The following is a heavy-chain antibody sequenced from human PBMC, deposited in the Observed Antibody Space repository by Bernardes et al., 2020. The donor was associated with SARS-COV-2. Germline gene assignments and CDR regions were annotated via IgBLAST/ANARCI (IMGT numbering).Heavy chain of an antibody. CDR2: INHSGST. CDR1: GGSFSGYY. Sequence: SETLSLTCAVYGGSFSGYYWSWIRQPPGKGLEWIGEINHSGSTNYNPSLKSRVTISVDTSKNQFSLKLSSVTAADTAVYYCARDRKKGKRTGTRETYYFDYWVQGTLVTVSS. CDR3: ARDRKKGKRTGTRETYYFDY. J-gene: IGHJ4*02. D-gene: IGHD1-1*01. V-gene: IGHV4-34*01.